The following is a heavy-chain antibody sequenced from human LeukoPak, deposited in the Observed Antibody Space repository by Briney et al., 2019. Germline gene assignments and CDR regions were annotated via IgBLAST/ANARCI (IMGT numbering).Heavy chain of an antibody. CDR2: INPRGGST. D-gene: IGHD1-26*01. J-gene: IGHJ3*01. Sequence: GASVKVSCKASGYTFTNYYMHWVRQAPGQGLEWMGVINPRGGSTSYAQKFQGRVTMTTDTSTSTAYMELRSLRSDDTAVYYCARVDPGNYYAFDFWGQGTKVTVSS. CDR1: GYTFTNYY. V-gene: IGHV1-46*01. CDR3: ARVDPGNYYAFDF.